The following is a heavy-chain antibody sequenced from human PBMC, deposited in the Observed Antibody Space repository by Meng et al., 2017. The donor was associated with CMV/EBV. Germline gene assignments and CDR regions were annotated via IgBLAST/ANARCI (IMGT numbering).Heavy chain of an antibody. CDR2: INHSGST. CDR1: GGSFSGYY. V-gene: IGHV4-34*01. CDR3: ARDHRITIFGVVTALYGMDV. D-gene: IGHD3-3*01. Sequence: GSLRLSCAVYGGSFSGYYWSWIRQPPGKGLEWIGEINHSGSTNYNPSLKSRVTISVDTSKNQFSLKLSSVTAADTAVYYCARDHRITIFGVVTALYGMDVWGQGTTVTVSS. J-gene: IGHJ6*02.